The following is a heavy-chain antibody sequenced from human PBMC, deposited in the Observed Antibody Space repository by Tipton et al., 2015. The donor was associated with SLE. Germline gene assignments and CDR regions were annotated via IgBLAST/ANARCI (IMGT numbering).Heavy chain of an antibody. CDR3: AKGFGQGYCSGGSCFDAFDI. D-gene: IGHD2-15*01. Sequence: LRLSCAASGFTFDDYAMHWVRQAPGKGLEWVSGISWNSGSIGYADSVKGRFTISRDNAKNSLYLQMNSLRAEDTALYYCAKGFGQGYCSGGSCFDAFDIWGQGTMVTVSS. V-gene: IGHV3-9*01. J-gene: IGHJ3*02. CDR1: GFTFDDYA. CDR2: ISWNSGSI.